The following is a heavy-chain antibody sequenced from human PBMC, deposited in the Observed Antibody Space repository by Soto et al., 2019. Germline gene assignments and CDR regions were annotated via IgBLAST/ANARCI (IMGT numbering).Heavy chain of an antibody. CDR2: ISGYNGNT. Sequence: VQLVQSGADVKKPGASVKVSCKASGYTFTSFGINWVRQAPGQGLEWMGWISGYNGNTNYAQNLQDRVTMTRDTSTSTAYMELRSLRSDDTAVYYCARPTDFYYYAMDVWGQGTTVTVSS. CDR1: GYTFTSFG. J-gene: IGHJ6*02. CDR3: ARPTDFYYYAMDV. V-gene: IGHV1-18*01.